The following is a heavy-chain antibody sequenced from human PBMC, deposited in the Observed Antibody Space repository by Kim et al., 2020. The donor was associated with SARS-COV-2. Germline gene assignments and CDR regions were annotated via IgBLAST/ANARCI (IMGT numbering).Heavy chain of an antibody. CDR3: ARVYSCYDSYFQH. J-gene: IGHJ1*01. Sequence: ASVKVSCKASGYTFTGYYMHWVRQAPGQGLEWMGWINPNSGGTNYAQKFQGRVTMTRDTSISTAYMELSRLRSDDTAVYYCARVYSCYDSYFQHWGQGTLVTVSS. CDR2: INPNSGGT. V-gene: IGHV1-2*02. CDR1: GYTFTGYY. D-gene: IGHD5-12*01.